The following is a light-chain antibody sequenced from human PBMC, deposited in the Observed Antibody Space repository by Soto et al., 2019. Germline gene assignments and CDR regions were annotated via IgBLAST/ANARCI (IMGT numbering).Light chain of an antibody. V-gene: IGLV2-14*01. CDR1: SSDVGGYNY. CDR2: EVS. J-gene: IGLJ3*02. Sequence: QSALTQPASVSGSPGQSIAISCTGTSSDVGGYNYVSWYQQHPGKAPKLMIYEVSNRPLGVSNRFSGSKSGNTASPTISGLQAEDEADYYCSSFTRSSTRVFGGGTKLTVL. CDR3: SSFTRSSTRV.